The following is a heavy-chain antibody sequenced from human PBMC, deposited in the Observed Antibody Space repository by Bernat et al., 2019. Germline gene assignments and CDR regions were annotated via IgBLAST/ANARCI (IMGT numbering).Heavy chain of an antibody. Sequence: EVQLVESGGGLVQPGGSLRLSCAASGFTFSSYEMNWVRQAPGKGLEWVSYISSSGRTIYYADSVKGRFTISRDNAKNSLYLQMNSLRAEDTAVYYCARETVVAATRIQTLDYWGQGTLVTVSS. D-gene: IGHD2-15*01. CDR1: GFTFSSYE. V-gene: IGHV3-48*03. CDR3: ARETVVAATRIQTLDY. CDR2: ISSSGRTI. J-gene: IGHJ4*02.